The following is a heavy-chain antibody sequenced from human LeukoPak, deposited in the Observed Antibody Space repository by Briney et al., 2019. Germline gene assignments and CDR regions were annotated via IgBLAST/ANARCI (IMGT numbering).Heavy chain of an antibody. CDR2: IKQDGSEK. Sequence: GGSLRLSCAASGFTFSSYWMSWVRQAPGKGLEWVANIKQDGSEKYYVDSVKGRFTISRDDSKNTLYLQMNSLRAEDTAVYYCASGDRFDAFDIWGQGTMVTVSS. CDR1: GFTFSSYW. D-gene: IGHD3-10*01. CDR3: ASGDRFDAFDI. V-gene: IGHV3-7*03. J-gene: IGHJ3*02.